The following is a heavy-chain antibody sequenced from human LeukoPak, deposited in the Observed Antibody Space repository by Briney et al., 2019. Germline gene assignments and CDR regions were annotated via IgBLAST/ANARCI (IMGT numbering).Heavy chain of an antibody. V-gene: IGHV1-2*02. CDR2: INPNSGGT. J-gene: IGHJ4*02. D-gene: IGHD1-26*01. CDR3: AALQEWLLGGATTYFDY. Sequence: ASVKVSCKASGYTFTGYYMHWVRQAPGQGLEWMGWINPNSGGTNYAQKFQGRVTMTRDTSISTAYMELSRLRSDDTAVYYCAALQEWLLGGATTYFDYWGQGTLVTVSS. CDR1: GYTFTGYY.